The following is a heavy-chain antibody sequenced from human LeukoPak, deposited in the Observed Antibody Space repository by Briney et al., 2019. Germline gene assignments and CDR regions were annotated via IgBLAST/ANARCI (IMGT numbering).Heavy chain of an antibody. Sequence: GGSLRPSCEASGFIFNTYAIYWVRLAPGKGLEWVSGICGSGGCTYYADSVKGRFTISRDNSKNTVYLQMNSLTADDTAVYYCAKTTVGYSSGRYPGWPADSWGQGALVTVSS. CDR3: AKTTVGYSSGRYPGWPADS. CDR1: GFIFNTYA. J-gene: IGHJ4*02. V-gene: IGHV3-23*01. CDR2: ICGSGGCT. D-gene: IGHD6-19*01.